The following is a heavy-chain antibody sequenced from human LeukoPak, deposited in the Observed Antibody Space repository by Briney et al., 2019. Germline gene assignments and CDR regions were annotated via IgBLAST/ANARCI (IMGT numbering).Heavy chain of an antibody. CDR3: AKVGANYYYYYGMDV. J-gene: IGHJ6*04. D-gene: IGHD1-26*01. CDR1: GFTFSSYG. CDR2: ISYDGSNK. Sequence: GGSLRLSCAASGFTFSSYGMHWVRQAPGKGLEWVAVISYDGSNKYYADSVKGRFSISRDNSKNTLYLQMNSLRAEDTAVYYCAKVGANYYYYYGMDVWGKGTTVTVSS. V-gene: IGHV3-30*18.